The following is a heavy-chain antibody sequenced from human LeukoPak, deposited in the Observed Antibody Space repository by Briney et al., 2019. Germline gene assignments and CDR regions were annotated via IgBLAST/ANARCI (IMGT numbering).Heavy chain of an antibody. CDR3: ARDYYDTSGHYPFDY. CDR2: VYYSGST. Sequence: ASETLSLTCTVSGGSFSSSSYSWGWIRQPPGKGLEWIGSVYYSGSTYYNPSLKSRVTMSVDTSENQFSLKMTSVTAADTAIYYCARDYYDTSGHYPFDYWGQGTLVTVSS. V-gene: IGHV4-39*07. J-gene: IGHJ4*02. CDR1: GGSFSSSSYS. D-gene: IGHD3-22*01.